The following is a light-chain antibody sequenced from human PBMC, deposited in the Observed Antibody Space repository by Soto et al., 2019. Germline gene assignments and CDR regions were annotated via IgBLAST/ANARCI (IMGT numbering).Light chain of an antibody. CDR2: EAS. V-gene: IGLV2-23*02. CDR1: SNDVGGYNL. Sequence: QSALTQPASVSGSPGQSITISCTGTSNDVGGYNLVSWYQHHPGKAPKLIIYEASKRPSGVSDRFSGSRSGNTASLTISALQPEDEADYSCCSFAGGATFVFGGGTKLTVL. J-gene: IGLJ2*01. CDR3: CSFAGGATFV.